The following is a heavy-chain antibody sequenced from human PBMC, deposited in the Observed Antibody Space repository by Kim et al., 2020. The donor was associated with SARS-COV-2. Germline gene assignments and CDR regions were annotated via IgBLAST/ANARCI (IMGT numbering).Heavy chain of an antibody. V-gene: IGHV4-61*01. Sequence: SETLSLTCTVSGGSVSSGSYYWSWIRQPPGKGLEWIGYIYYSGSTNYNPSLKSRVTISVDTSKNQFSLKLSSVTAADTAVYYCARAPRPFIVVVTVDAFDIWGQGTMVTVSS. CDR3: ARAPRPFIVVVTVDAFDI. CDR1: GGSVSSGSYY. D-gene: IGHD2-21*02. CDR2: IYYSGST. J-gene: IGHJ3*02.